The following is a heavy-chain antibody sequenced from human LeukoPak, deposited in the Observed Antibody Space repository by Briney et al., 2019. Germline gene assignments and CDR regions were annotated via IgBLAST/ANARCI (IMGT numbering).Heavy chain of an antibody. J-gene: IGHJ4*02. CDR1: GFIFSNYA. CDR3: VLEYLIYFDH. Sequence: GGSLRLSCVASGFIFSNYAMSWVRQAPGKGLEWVSGISGSGGNTYYADSVRGRFTISRDNPKNTLNLQMNSLRAEDTAVYYCVLEYLIYFDHWGQGTLVTVSS. D-gene: IGHD3-3*01. V-gene: IGHV3-23*01. CDR2: ISGSGGNT.